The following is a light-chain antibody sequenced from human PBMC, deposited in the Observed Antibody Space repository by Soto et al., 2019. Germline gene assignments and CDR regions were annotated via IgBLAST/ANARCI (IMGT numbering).Light chain of an antibody. CDR1: QSFSSSY. CDR2: GAS. V-gene: IGKV3-20*01. Sequence: EIVLTQSPGTLSLSPGERATLSCRASQSFSSSYLAWYQQKPGQAPRLLIYGASSRATGIPDRFSGSGSGTDFTLTISRLEPAECAVYYWQQYGSSVYTLGQGTKLEIK. CDR3: QQYGSSVYT. J-gene: IGKJ2*01.